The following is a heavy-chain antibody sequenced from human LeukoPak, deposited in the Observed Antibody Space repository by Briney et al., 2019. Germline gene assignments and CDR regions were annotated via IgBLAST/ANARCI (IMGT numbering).Heavy chain of an antibody. CDR2: ISSTGGTT. CDR1: GITFSSYG. CDR3: ARDAGRYYYYMDV. Sequence: PGGSLRLSCAASGITFSSYGMSWVRQAPGKGLEWVSSISSTGGTTYYADSVKGRFTISRDNTKNSLYLQINSLRAEDTAVFYCARDAGRYYYYMDVWGKGTTVTVSS. J-gene: IGHJ6*03. V-gene: IGHV3-23*01.